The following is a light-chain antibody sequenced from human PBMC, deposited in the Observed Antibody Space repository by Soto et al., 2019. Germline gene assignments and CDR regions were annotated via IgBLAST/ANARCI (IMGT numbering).Light chain of an antibody. J-gene: IGLJ1*01. V-gene: IGLV2-14*02. Sequence: QSALTQPASVSASPGQSITIPCTGTSSDVGSYNLVSWFQQHPGKVPKLLIYEGTKRPSGLSDRFSGSKSGNTASLTISGLQAEDEAEYFCFSFTTTSTHVFGTGTKVTVL. CDR1: SSDVGSYNL. CDR3: FSFTTTSTHV. CDR2: EGT.